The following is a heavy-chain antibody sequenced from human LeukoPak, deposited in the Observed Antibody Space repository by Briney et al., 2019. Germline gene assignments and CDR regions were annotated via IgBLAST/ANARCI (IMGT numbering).Heavy chain of an antibody. CDR3: AKDRLSVASFPGYFDY. CDR2: ISYDGSKK. J-gene: IGHJ4*02. V-gene: IGHV3-30*18. Sequence: PGGSLRLSCAGSGFTFRYYGMHWVRQAPGRGLEWVAVISYDGSKKYYADSVKGRFTISRDNSKNTLYLQMNSLRGEDTAVYYCAKDRLSVASFPGYFDYCGQGTLVTVSS. D-gene: IGHD2-21*01. CDR1: GFTFRYYG.